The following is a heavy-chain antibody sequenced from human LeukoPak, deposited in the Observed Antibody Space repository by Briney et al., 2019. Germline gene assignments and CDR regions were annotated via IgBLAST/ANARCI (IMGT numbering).Heavy chain of an antibody. Sequence: SETLSLTCTVSGYSISSGYYWGWIRQPPGKGLEWIGSIYHSGSTYYNPSLKSRVTISVDTSKNQFSLKLSSVTAADTAVYYCARDSSGTANYYYYYYMDVWGKGTTVTVSS. CDR3: ARDSSGTANYYYYYYMDV. V-gene: IGHV4-38-2*02. J-gene: IGHJ6*03. CDR1: GYSISSGYY. CDR2: IYHSGST. D-gene: IGHD6-19*01.